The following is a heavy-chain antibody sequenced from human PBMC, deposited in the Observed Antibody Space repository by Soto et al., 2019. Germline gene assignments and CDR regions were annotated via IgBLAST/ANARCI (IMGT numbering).Heavy chain of an antibody. CDR1: GYSISSGYY. CDR3: ARDWFQLPTNSWFDP. J-gene: IGHJ5*02. CDR2: IYHRGST. V-gene: IGHV4-38-2*02. D-gene: IGHD1-7*01. Sequence: PSETLSLTCAVSGYSISSGYYWGWIRQPPGKGLEWIGCIYHRGSTYYNPSLKSRVTISVDTSKNQFSLKLSSVTAADTAVYYCARDWFQLPTNSWFDPWCQGTLVTVPQ.